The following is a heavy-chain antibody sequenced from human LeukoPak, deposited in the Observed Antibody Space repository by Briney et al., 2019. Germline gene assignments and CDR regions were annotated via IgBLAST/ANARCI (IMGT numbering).Heavy chain of an antibody. D-gene: IGHD3-22*01. Sequence: GGPLRLSCAPSGFTFCSYGMHWVRQAPGKGLEGVAFIRYDGSNKYYADSVKGRFTISRDNSKNTLYLQMNSLRAEDTAVYYCAKDHYYYDSSGYMSIFSDYWGQGTLVTVS. CDR1: GFTFCSYG. CDR3: AKDHYYYDSSGYMSIFSDY. J-gene: IGHJ4*02. CDR2: IRYDGSNK. V-gene: IGHV3-30*02.